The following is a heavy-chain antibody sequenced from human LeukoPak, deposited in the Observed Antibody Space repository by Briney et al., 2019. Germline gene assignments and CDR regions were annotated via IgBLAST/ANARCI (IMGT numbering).Heavy chain of an antibody. D-gene: IGHD6-19*01. J-gene: IGHJ4*02. CDR3: SRVGSSGWPNYFDA. Sequence: PGGSLRLSCAASGFTFSRYDMHWVRQATGKGLEWGSVIGTSGDTYYAGSVKGRFTISRENAKNSLYLQMTSLTDGDTAVYYCSRVGSSGWPNYFDAWGQGTLVAVSS. V-gene: IGHV3-13*04. CDR2: IGTSGDT. CDR1: GFTFSRYD.